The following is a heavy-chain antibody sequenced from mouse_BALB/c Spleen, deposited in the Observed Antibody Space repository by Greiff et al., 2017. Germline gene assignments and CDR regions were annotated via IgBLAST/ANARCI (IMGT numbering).Heavy chain of an antibody. D-gene: IGHD2-1*01. V-gene: IGHV5-12-2*01. CDR1: GFTFSSYT. CDR3: ARPLGNYDWYFDV. CDR2: ISNGGGST. J-gene: IGHJ1*01. Sequence: EVQLVESGGGLVQPGGSLKLSCAASGFTFSSYTMSWVRQTPEKRLEWVAYISNGGGSTYYPDTVKGRFTISRDNAKNTLYLQMSSLKSEDTAMYYCARPLGNYDWYFDVWGAGTTVTVSS.